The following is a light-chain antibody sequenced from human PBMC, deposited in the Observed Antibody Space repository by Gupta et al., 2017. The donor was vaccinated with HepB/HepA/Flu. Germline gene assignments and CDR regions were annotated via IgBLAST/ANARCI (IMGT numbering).Light chain of an antibody. J-gene: IGKJ3*01. Sequence: EIVLTQSPGTLSLSPGERATLSCRASQSVSSFYLAWYQQKPGQAPRLLIYGASSRATGIPDRFSGSGSGTDFTLTISRLEPEDFAVYYCQQYGSSPRFTFGPGTKVDIK. CDR3: QQYGSSPRFT. V-gene: IGKV3-20*01. CDR2: GAS. CDR1: QSVSSFY.